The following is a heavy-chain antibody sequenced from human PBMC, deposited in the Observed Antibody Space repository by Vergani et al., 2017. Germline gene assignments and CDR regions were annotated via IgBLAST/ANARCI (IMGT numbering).Heavy chain of an antibody. CDR2: IWYDGSNK. D-gene: IGHD6-13*01. V-gene: IGHV3-33*01. CDR1: GFTFSSYG. Sequence: QVQLVESGGGVVQPGRSLRLSCAASGFTFSSYGMHWVRQAPGKGLEWVAVIWYDGSNKYYADSVKGRFTISRDNSKNMLYLQMNSLRADDTAVYYCARDCGSSWTFDYYYGMDVWGQGTTVTVSS. CDR3: ARDCGSSWTFDYYYGMDV. J-gene: IGHJ6*02.